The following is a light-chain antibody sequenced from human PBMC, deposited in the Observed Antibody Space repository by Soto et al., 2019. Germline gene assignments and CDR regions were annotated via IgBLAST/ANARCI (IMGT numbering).Light chain of an antibody. CDR1: SSDVGGYNY. J-gene: IGLJ1*01. V-gene: IGLV2-14*01. CDR2: DVS. Sequence: QSALTQPASVSGSPGQSITISCTGTSSDVGGYNYVSWYQQHPGKAPKLMIYDVSNRPSGVSDRFSGSKSGNTASLTISGLQAEDEADYYCSLYTSRSTYVFGTGTELTVL. CDR3: SLYTSRSTYV.